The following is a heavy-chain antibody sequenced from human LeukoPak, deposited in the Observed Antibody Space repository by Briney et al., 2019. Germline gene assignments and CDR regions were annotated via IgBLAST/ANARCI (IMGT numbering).Heavy chain of an antibody. J-gene: IGHJ4*02. Sequence: GGSLRLSCAASGFTFDDYAMHWVRQAPGKGLEWVSGISWNSGSIGYADSVKGRFTISRDNAKNTLYLQMNSLRAEDTAVYYCASSLHYYDSSGYYVDWGQGTLVTVSS. CDR2: ISWNSGSI. CDR3: ASSLHYYDSSGYYVD. V-gene: IGHV3-9*01. D-gene: IGHD3-22*01. CDR1: GFTFDDYA.